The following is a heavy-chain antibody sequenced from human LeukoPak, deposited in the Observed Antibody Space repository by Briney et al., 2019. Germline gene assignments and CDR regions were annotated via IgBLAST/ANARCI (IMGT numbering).Heavy chain of an antibody. CDR2: ISSDGVEK. V-gene: IGHV3-30*04. CDR1: GFTFSHYG. J-gene: IGHJ6*03. Sequence: PGRSLRLSCEASGFTFSHYGIHWVRQTPGKGLEWVAAISSDGVEKHYADSVKGRVTISRDNSKSTLYLQMNSLRAEDTALYYCARGGHYDILTGYSPVEYYFYYMDVWGKGTTVTVSS. CDR3: ARGGHYDILTGYSPVEYYFYYMDV. D-gene: IGHD3-9*01.